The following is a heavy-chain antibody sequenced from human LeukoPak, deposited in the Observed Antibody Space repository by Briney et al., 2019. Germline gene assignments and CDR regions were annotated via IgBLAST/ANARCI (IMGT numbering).Heavy chain of an antibody. Sequence: GGSLRLSCAASGLTFSSYAMHWVRQAPGKGLEWVAVISYDGSNKYYADSVKGRFTISRDNSKNTLYLQMNSLRAEDTAVFYCAKDPNEYSAGSSYFDYWGQGTLVTVSS. V-gene: IGHV3-30-3*01. CDR3: AKDPNEYSAGSSYFDY. CDR1: GLTFSSYA. D-gene: IGHD2/OR15-2a*01. J-gene: IGHJ4*02. CDR2: ISYDGSNK.